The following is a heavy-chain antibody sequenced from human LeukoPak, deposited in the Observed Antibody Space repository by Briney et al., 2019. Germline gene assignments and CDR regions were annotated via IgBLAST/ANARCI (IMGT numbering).Heavy chain of an antibody. CDR1: GYTLSKLS. CDR3: ATVIAVAASFDY. D-gene: IGHD6-19*01. CDR2: FDPREGET. J-gene: IGHJ4*02. V-gene: IGHV1-24*01. Sequence: ASVKVSCKISGYTLSKLSMHWVRQAPGKGLEWMGGFDPREGETIYAQKFQGRVTMTEDTSTDTAYMELSSLRSEDTAVYYCATVIAVAASFDYWGQGTLVTVSS.